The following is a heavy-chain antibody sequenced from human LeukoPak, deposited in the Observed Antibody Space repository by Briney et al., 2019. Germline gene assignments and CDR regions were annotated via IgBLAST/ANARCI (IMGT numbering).Heavy chain of an antibody. D-gene: IGHD3-22*01. J-gene: IGHJ4*02. V-gene: IGHV4-34*01. Sequence: GPLRLSCAASGFTFSSYGTHWIRQPPGKGLEWIGEINHSGSTNYNPSLKSRVTISVDTSKNQFSLKLSSVTAADTAVYYCARLQWLLLRRPHRTYYFDYWGQGTLVTVSS. CDR1: GFTFSSYG. CDR2: INHSGST. CDR3: ARLQWLLLRRPHRTYYFDY.